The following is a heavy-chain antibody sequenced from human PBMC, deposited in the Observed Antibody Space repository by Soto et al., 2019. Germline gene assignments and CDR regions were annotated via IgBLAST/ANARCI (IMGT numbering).Heavy chain of an antibody. Sequence: ASVKVSCKASGYTFTSYGISWVRQAPGQGLEWMGWISAYNGNTNYAQKLQGRVTMTTDTSTSTAYMELRSLRSDDTAVYYCARVRFWDIVVVPAAMTLRYYYYYMDVWGKGTTVTVSS. D-gene: IGHD2-2*01. V-gene: IGHV1-18*01. CDR2: ISAYNGNT. J-gene: IGHJ6*03. CDR3: ARVRFWDIVVVPAAMTLRYYYYYMDV. CDR1: GYTFTSYG.